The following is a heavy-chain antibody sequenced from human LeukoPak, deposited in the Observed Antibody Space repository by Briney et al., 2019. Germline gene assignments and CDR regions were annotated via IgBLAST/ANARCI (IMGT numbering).Heavy chain of an antibody. J-gene: IGHJ6*03. CDR3: ARTTRGSVATRSYYYYYMDV. D-gene: IGHD5-12*01. Sequence: SSETLSLTCTYSGGSISSSSYHWGWIRQSPGKGLEWVASVFFNGDTYYNPSLKSRVTISVDTSKNQFYLKLSSVTAADTAVYYCARTTRGSVATRSYYYYYMDVWGKGTTVTVSS. V-gene: IGHV4-39*07. CDR2: VFFNGDT. CDR1: GGSISSSSYH.